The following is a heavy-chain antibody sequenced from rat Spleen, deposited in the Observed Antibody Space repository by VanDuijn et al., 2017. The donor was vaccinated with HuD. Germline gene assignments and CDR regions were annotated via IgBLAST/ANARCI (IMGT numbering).Heavy chain of an antibody. CDR1: GFTFSDYA. Sequence: EVQLVESGGGLVQPGRSLKFSCAASGFTFSDYAMAWVRQAPKKGLEWVATIIYDGSSTYYRDSVKGRFTISRDNAKSTLYLQMDSLRSEDTATYYCARQNYGYTDFDYWGQGVMVTVSS. CDR3: ARQNYGYTDFDY. J-gene: IGHJ2*01. D-gene: IGHD1-9*01. V-gene: IGHV5-17*01. CDR2: IIYDGSST.